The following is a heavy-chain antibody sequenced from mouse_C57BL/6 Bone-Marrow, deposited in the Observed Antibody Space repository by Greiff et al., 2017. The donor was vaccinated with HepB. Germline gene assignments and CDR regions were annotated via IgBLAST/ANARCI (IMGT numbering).Heavy chain of an antibody. D-gene: IGHD1-1*01. CDR2: IDPSDSYT. V-gene: IGHV1-69*01. CDR3: ARKDYYGSSLFAY. Sequence: VQLQQPGAELVMPGASVKLSCKASGYTFTSYWMHWVKQRPGQGLEWIGEIDPSDSYTNYNQKFKGKSTLTVDKSSSTAYMQLSSLTSEDSAVYYCARKDYYGSSLFAYWGQGTLVTVSA. J-gene: IGHJ3*01. CDR1: GYTFTSYW.